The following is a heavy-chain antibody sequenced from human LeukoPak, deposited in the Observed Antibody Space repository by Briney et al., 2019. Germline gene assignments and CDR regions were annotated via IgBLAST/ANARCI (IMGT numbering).Heavy chain of an antibody. Sequence: GGSLRLSCTASEFTFSNYWMSWVRQAPGKGLEWVANIKQEGSETYSVDSVKGRFTVSRDNAKNSLYLQMNSLRAEDTALYYCARGGQYSGYYYFDYWGQGTLVTVSS. J-gene: IGHJ4*02. D-gene: IGHD3-22*01. CDR1: EFTFSNYW. CDR3: ARGGQYSGYYYFDY. CDR2: IKQEGSET. V-gene: IGHV3-7*01.